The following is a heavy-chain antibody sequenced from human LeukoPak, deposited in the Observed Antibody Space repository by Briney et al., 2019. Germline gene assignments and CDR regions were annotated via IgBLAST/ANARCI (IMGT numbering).Heavy chain of an antibody. CDR3: ARSGHCITTSCYSIWRRSLYGMDV. CDR1: GFTFSDHY. D-gene: IGHD2-2*02. CDR2: ISTSGITM. Sequence: GGSLRLSCAASGFTFSDHYMSWIRMAPGKGLEWVSSISTSGITMYYADSVKGRFTISRDNAKNSMYLHMNSLRVEDTAVYYCARSGHCITTSCYSIWRRSLYGMDVWGQGTTVTVSS. J-gene: IGHJ6*02. V-gene: IGHV3-11*01.